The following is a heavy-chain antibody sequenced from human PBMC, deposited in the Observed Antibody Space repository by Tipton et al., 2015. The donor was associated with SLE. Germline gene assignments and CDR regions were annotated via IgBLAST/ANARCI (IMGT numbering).Heavy chain of an antibody. Sequence: TLSLTCTVSSGSLNSQYWTWIRQPPGKGLEWIGHIYTTGSTNYSPSLRSRVTISFDTSETQFSLKLASVTIADTAVYYCARAAVYGASYYGLDFWGQGITVIVSS. CDR3: ARAAVYGASYYGLDF. V-gene: IGHV4-59*11. CDR1: SGSLNSQY. J-gene: IGHJ6*02. CDR2: IYTTGST. D-gene: IGHD4-17*01.